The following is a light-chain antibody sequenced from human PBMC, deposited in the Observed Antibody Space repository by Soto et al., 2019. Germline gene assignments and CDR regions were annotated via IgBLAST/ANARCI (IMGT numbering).Light chain of an antibody. CDR3: QQRSNWRGSGLT. J-gene: IGKJ3*01. CDR1: QSVSSY. V-gene: IGKV3-11*01. CDR2: DAS. Sequence: EIVLTQSPATLSLSPGERDTLSCRASQSVSSYLAWYQQKPGQAPRLLIYDASNRATGIPARFSGSGSGTDFTLTISSLEPEDFAVYYCQQRSNWRGSGLTFGPGTKVDIK.